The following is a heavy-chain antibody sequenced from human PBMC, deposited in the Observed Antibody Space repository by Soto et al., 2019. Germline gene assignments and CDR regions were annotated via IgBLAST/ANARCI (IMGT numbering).Heavy chain of an antibody. CDR3: ARAISPGRVVAATPGYYYYGMDV. J-gene: IGHJ6*02. V-gene: IGHV3-13*01. CDR2: IGTAGDT. Sequence: EVQLVESGGGLVQPGGSLRLSCAASGFTFSSYDMHWVRQATGKGLEWVSAIGTAGDTYYPGSVKGRFTISRENAKNSLDLQMNSLRAEDTAVYYCARAISPGRVVAATPGYYYYGMDVWGQGTTVTVSS. D-gene: IGHD2-15*01. CDR1: GFTFSSYD.